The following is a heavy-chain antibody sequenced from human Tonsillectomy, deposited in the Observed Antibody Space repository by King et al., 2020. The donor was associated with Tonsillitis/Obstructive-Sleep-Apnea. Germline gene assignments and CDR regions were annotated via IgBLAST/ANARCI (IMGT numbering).Heavy chain of an antibody. Sequence: VQLVESGSELKKPGASVKVSCKASGYTFTSYAMNWVRQAPGQGLEWMGWINTNSGNPTYAQGFIGRFVFSLDTSVSTAYLQISSLKAEDTAVYYCARGGPITIFGVGIKDHWFDPWGQGTLVTVSS. J-gene: IGHJ5*02. CDR1: GYTFTSYA. CDR3: ARGGPITIFGVGIKDHWFDP. D-gene: IGHD3-3*01. CDR2: INTNSGNP. V-gene: IGHV7-4-1*02.